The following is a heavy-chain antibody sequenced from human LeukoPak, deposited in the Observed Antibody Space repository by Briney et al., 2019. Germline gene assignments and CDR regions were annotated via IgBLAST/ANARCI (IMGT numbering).Heavy chain of an antibody. CDR3: ARVYYGSGSYYFDY. CDR2: ISSSGSTI. J-gene: IGHJ4*02. V-gene: IGHV3-48*03. Sequence: GGSLRLSCAASGFTFSSYEMNWVRRAPGKGLEWVSYISSSGSTIYYADSVKGRFTISRDNAKNSLYLQMNSLRAEDTAVYYCARVYYGSGSYYFDYWGQGTLVTVSS. D-gene: IGHD3-10*01. CDR1: GFTFSSYE.